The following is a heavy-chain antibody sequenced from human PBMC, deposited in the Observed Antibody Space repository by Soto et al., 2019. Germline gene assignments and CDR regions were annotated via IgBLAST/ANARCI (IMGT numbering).Heavy chain of an antibody. CDR2: ISYDGSNK. V-gene: IGHV3-30*03. D-gene: IGHD3-22*01. Sequence: TGGSLRLSCAPSGFTFSSYGMHWVRQAPGKGLEWVAVISYDGSNKYYADSVKGRFTISRDNSKNTLYLQMNSLRAEDTAVYYCRSYDSSGYYQRAFDIWGQGTMVTVSS. CDR3: RSYDSSGYYQRAFDI. CDR1: GFTFSSYG. J-gene: IGHJ3*02.